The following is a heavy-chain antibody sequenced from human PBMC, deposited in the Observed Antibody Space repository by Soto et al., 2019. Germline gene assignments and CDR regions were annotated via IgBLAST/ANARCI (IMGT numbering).Heavy chain of an antibody. CDR2: IYYSGST. V-gene: IGHV4-59*01. CDR1: GGSISSYY. D-gene: IGHD6-13*01. Sequence: QVQLQESGPGLVKPSETLSLTCTVSGGSISSYYWSWIRQPPGKGLEWIGYIYYSGSTNYNPSLKSRVTISVDTSKNQFSLKLSSVTAADTAVYYCARGYSSSWYRTFDYWGQGTLVTVSS. J-gene: IGHJ4*02. CDR3: ARGYSSSWYRTFDY.